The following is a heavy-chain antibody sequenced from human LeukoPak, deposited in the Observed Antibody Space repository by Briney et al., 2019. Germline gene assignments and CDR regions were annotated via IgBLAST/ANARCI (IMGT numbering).Heavy chain of an antibody. CDR3: ATINYYDSSGYRFSAFDI. Sequence: PSETLSLTCTVSGGSISSSSYYWGWIRQPPGKGLEWIGSIFYSGSIYYNPSLKSRVTISVDTSKNQFSLKLSSVTAADTAVYYCATINYYDSSGYRFSAFDIWGQGTMVTVSS. V-gene: IGHV4-39*01. CDR2: IFYSGSI. D-gene: IGHD3-22*01. CDR1: GGSISSSSYY. J-gene: IGHJ3*02.